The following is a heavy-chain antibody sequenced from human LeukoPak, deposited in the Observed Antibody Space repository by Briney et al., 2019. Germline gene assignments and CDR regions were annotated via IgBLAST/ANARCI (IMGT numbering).Heavy chain of an antibody. Sequence: ASVNVSCKASGYTFTSYGISWVRQAPGQGREWMGWISAYNGNTKYAQKLQGRVTMTTDTCTSTAYMERRSLRSDDTAVYYGARVRAPDAFDIWGQGTLVTVSS. V-gene: IGHV1-18*01. J-gene: IGHJ3*02. CDR3: ARVRAPDAFDI. CDR1: GYTFTSYG. CDR2: ISAYNGNT.